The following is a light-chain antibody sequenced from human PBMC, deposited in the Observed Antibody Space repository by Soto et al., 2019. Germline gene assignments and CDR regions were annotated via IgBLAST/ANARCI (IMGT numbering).Light chain of an antibody. V-gene: IGKV1-39*01. CDR1: HYISTN. Sequence: DIQMTQSPSSLSASVGDRVTISCRASHYISTNLNWYQKKPGKAPKLLIHAASSLHSGVPSRFSGSGSGTDFTLTIDSLQPEDFATYYCQQSYSTPPDTFGQGNKLEIQ. CDR2: AAS. J-gene: IGKJ2*01. CDR3: QQSYSTPPDT.